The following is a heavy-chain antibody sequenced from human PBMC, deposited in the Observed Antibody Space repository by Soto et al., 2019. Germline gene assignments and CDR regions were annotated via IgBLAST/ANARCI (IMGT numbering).Heavy chain of an antibody. CDR2: IYPGGSDT. J-gene: IGHJ4*02. Sequence: GESLKISCKGSGYSFTSYWIGWVRQMPGKGLEWMGIIYPGGSDTRYSPSFQGQVTISADKSISTAYLQWSSLKASDTAMYYCARRGDGYNYLYEFDYWGQGTLVTVSS. CDR3: ARRGDGYNYLYEFDY. V-gene: IGHV5-51*01. D-gene: IGHD5-12*01. CDR1: GYSFTSYW.